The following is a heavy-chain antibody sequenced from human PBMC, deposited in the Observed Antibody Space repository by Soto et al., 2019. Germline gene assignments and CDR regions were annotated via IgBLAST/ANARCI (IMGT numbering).Heavy chain of an antibody. CDR1: GYIFTGYG. CDR3: ARGGSGYHTGRGFEGTMDV. D-gene: IGHD3-22*01. J-gene: IGHJ6*02. Sequence: QAQVVQSGDEVKKPGASVKVSCKASGYIFTGYGISWVRQAPGQGLEWMGWISPYNGHTEFAQRLQGRLTLTTDTSTSTAFMELSNLRSDDTAVYYCARGGSGYHTGRGFEGTMDVWGQGTTVTVSS. V-gene: IGHV1-18*04. CDR2: ISPYNGHT.